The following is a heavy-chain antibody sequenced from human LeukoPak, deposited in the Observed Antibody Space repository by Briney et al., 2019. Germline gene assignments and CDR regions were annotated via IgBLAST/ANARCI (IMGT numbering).Heavy chain of an antibody. J-gene: IGHJ4*02. CDR3: ERFGFTGYKGYYFDY. D-gene: IGHD5-24*01. CDR2: IYTSGST. CDR1: GGSISSYY. Sequence: SETLSLTCTVSGGSISSYYWSWIRQPAGKGLEWIGRIYTSGSTNYNPSLKSRVTISVDTSKNQFSLKLSSVTAADTAVYYCERFGFTGYKGYYFDYWGQGTLVTVSS. V-gene: IGHV4-4*07.